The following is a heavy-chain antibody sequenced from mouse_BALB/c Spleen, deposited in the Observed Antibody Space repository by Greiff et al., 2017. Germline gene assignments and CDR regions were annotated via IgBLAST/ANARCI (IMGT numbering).Heavy chain of an antibody. CDR1: GYTFTSYV. CDR2: INPYNDGT. V-gene: IGHV1-14*01. Sequence: VQLKQSGPELVKPGASVKMSCKASGYTFTSYVMHWVKQKPGQGLEWIGYINPYNDGTKYNEKFKGKATLTSDKSSSTAYMELSSLTSEDSAVYYCARYGGYDVAWFAYWGQGTLVTVSA. D-gene: IGHD2-2*01. J-gene: IGHJ3*01. CDR3: ARYGGYDVAWFAY.